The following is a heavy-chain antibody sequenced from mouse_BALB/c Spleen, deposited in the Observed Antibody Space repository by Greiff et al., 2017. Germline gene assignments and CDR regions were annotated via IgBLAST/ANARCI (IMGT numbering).Heavy chain of an antibody. D-gene: IGHD2-1*01. CDR3: ASPYGNPYAMDY. J-gene: IGHJ4*01. V-gene: IGHV3-6*02. Sequence: EVQLQESGPGLVKPSQSLSLTCSVTGYSITSGYYWNWIRQFPGNKLEWMGYISYDGSNNYNPSLKNRISITRDTSKNQFFLKLNSVTTEDTATYYCASPYGNPYAMDYWGQGTSVTVSS. CDR1: GYSITSGYY. CDR2: ISYDGSN.